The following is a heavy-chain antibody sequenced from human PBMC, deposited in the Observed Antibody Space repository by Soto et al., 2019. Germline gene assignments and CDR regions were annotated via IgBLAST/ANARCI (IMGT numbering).Heavy chain of an antibody. CDR3: AKGAIFGVVIIQVDY. CDR2: ISGSGGST. V-gene: IGHV3-23*01. D-gene: IGHD3-3*01. Sequence: EVQLLESGGGLVQPGGSLRLSCAASGFTFSSYAMSWVRQAPGKGLEWVSAISGSGGSTYYADSVKGRFTIYRDNSKNTLYLQMNSLIAEDTAVYYCAKGAIFGVVIIQVDYWGQGTLVTVSS. CDR1: GFTFSSYA. J-gene: IGHJ4*02.